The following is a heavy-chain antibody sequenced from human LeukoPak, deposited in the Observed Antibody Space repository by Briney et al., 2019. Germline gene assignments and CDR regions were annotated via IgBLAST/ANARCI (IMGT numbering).Heavy chain of an antibody. D-gene: IGHD3-22*01. J-gene: IGHJ4*02. V-gene: IGHV1-2*02. CDR3: ARVNYYDSSGYLGGSEH. CDR2: INPNSGGT. Sequence: GASVKVSCKASGYTFTGYYMHWVRQAPGQGLEWIGWINPNSGGTNYAQKFQGRVTMTRDTSISTAYMELSRLRSDDTAVYYCARVNYYDSSGYLGGSEHWGQGTLVTVSS. CDR1: GYTFTGYY.